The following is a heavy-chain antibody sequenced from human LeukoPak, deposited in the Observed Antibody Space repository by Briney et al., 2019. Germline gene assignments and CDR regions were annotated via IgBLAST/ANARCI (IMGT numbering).Heavy chain of an antibody. V-gene: IGHV3-23*01. CDR3: ARRSFSSGYQFDY. CDR2: ISGSGGNT. Sequence: GGSLILSCAASGFTFSSYAMSWVRQAPGKGLEWVSTISGSGGNTYYADSVKGRFTISRDNSKNTLYLQMNSLRAEDTAVYYCARRSFSSGYQFDYWGQGTLVTVSS. J-gene: IGHJ4*02. CDR1: GFTFSSYA. D-gene: IGHD3-22*01.